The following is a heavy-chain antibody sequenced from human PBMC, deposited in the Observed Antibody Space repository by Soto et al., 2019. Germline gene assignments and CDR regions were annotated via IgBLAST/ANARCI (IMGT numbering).Heavy chain of an antibody. V-gene: IGHV3-33*05. CDR3: ARWGTTWGLDV. J-gene: IGHJ4*02. D-gene: IGHD3-16*01. CDR1: GFTFRSYV. CDR2: TSYDGSNN. Sequence: QVQLVESGGGVVQPGTSLRLSCVGSGFTFRSYVIHWFRQAPGKGLEWVALTSYDGSNNFYGDSVKGRFTISRHNSRNTVELQMDSLRFEDTALYYCARWGTTWGLDVWGQGTLVSVSS.